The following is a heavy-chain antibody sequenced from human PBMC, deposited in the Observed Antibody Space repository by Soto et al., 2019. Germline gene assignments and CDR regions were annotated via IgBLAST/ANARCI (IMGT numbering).Heavy chain of an antibody. V-gene: IGHV1-8*01. J-gene: IGHJ4*02. CDR2: MNPNSGNT. Sequence: QVQLVQSGAEVKKPGASVKVSCKSSGYTFTSYDINWVLQATGQGLEWMGWMNPNSGNTGYAKKFQGRVTMTRNTSISTAYMELSSLRSEDTAVYYCAKRQRGFTMPMLWGQGTLVTVSS. CDR3: AKRQRGFTMPML. D-gene: IGHD3-10*01. CDR1: GYTFTSYD.